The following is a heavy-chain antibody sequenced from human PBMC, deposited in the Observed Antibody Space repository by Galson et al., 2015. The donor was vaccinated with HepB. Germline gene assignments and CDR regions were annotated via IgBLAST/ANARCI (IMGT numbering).Heavy chain of an antibody. Sequence: SLRLSCAASGFTFSSYAMHWVRQAPGKGLEWVAVISYDGSNKYYADSVKGRFTISRDNSKNTLYLQMNSLRAEDTAVYYCARGVVVVVAATLGYYGMDVWGQGTTVTVSS. CDR2: ISYDGSNK. J-gene: IGHJ6*02. CDR3: ARGVVVVVAATLGYYGMDV. CDR1: GFTFSSYA. V-gene: IGHV3-30-3*01. D-gene: IGHD2-15*01.